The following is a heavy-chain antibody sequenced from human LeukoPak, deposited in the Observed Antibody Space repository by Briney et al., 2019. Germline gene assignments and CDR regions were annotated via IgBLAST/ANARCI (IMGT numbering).Heavy chain of an antibody. V-gene: IGHV3-15*01. J-gene: IGHJ3*02. CDR2: IKSKTDGGTT. CDR3: TTGQYIDSWPPVAFDI. D-gene: IGHD6-13*01. Sequence: PGGSLRLSCAASGFNIGNYAMTWVRQAPGKGLEWVGRIKSKTDGGTTDYGAPVKGRFTISRDDSKTTVYLQMNSLKTEDTAVYYCTTGQYIDSWPPVAFDIWGQGTLVTVSS. CDR1: GFNIGNYA.